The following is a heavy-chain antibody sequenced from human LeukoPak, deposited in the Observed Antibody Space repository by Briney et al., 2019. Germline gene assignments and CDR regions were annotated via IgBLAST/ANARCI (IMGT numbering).Heavy chain of an antibody. CDR3: ARGLPGDPVGFEY. CDR1: GFTFSSYA. J-gene: IGHJ4*02. Sequence: GRSLRLSCAASGFTFSSYAMHWVRQAPGKGLEWVAVISYDGSNKYYADSVKGRFTISRDNSKNTLYLQMNSLRAEDTAVYYCARGLPGDPVGFEYWGQGTLVTVSS. CDR2: ISYDGSNK. V-gene: IGHV3-30-3*01. D-gene: IGHD7-27*01.